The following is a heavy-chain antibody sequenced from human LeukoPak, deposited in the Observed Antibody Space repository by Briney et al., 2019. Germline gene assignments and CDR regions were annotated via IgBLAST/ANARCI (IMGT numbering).Heavy chain of an antibody. CDR1: GFTFSTHA. D-gene: IGHD3-10*01. V-gene: IGHV3-64*01. Sequence: GGSLRLSCAASGFTFSTHAMHWVRQAPGKGLEYVSTISSNGVSTYYGNSVKGRFTISRDNSKNTLYLQMGSLRVEDMAIYYCAKLFESGTYNNFFHYWGQGTLVTVFS. J-gene: IGHJ4*02. CDR3: AKLFESGTYNNFFHY. CDR2: ISSNGVST.